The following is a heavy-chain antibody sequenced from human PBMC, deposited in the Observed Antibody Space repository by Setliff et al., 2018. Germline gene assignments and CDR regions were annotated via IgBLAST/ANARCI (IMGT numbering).Heavy chain of an antibody. CDR3: SRLARFCTKISCQRLLGDDY. Sequence: ASVKVSCKTSAYTFSGYYIHWVRQAPGQGLQWMGWINPNIGDTNYAPKFQGRVTMTRDTSIKTAYLEFKSLRSDDTAIYYCSRLARFCTKISCQRLLGDDYWGQGALVTVSS. D-gene: IGHD2-2*01. V-gene: IGHV1-2*02. CDR1: AYTFSGYY. J-gene: IGHJ4*02. CDR2: INPNIGDT.